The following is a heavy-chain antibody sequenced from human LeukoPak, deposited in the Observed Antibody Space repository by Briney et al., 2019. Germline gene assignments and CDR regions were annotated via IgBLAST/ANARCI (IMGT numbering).Heavy chain of an antibody. J-gene: IGHJ5*02. CDR3: AKDSSSSWPVGWFDP. Sequence: GGSLRLSCAASGFTFDDYAMHWVRQAPGKGLEWVSGISWNSGSIGYADSVKGRFTISRDNAKNSLYLQMNSLRAEDTALYYCAKDSSSSWPVGWFDPWGQGTLVTVSS. CDR2: ISWNSGSI. D-gene: IGHD6-13*01. CDR1: GFTFDDYA. V-gene: IGHV3-9*01.